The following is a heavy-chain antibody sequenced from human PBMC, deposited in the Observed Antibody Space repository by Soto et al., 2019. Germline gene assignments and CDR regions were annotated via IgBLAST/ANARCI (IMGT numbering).Heavy chain of an antibody. CDR3: AREGGYYDSSGYYYGPNWFDP. CDR1: GGSISSGGYY. D-gene: IGHD3-22*01. CDR2: IYYSGST. V-gene: IGHV4-31*03. J-gene: IGHJ5*02. Sequence: QVQLQESGPGLVKPSQTLSLTCTVSGGSISSGGYYWSWIRQHPGKGLEWIGYIYYSGSTYYNPSPKSRVTKAVDTSKNQFSLKLSSVTAADTAVYYCAREGGYYDSSGYYYGPNWFDPWGQGTLVTVSS.